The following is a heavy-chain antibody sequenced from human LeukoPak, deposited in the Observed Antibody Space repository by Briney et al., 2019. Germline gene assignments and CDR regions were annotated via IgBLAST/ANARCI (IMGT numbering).Heavy chain of an antibody. CDR3: ARGRVYFRDLTSLRGVIPFDS. Sequence: SETLSLTCVVYGGSLTTHWWTWIRQSAGRGLDGVGEINHSGHTNYNPSFESRLTVSIDKSKNQFSLRLSSVTAADTPIYYCARGRVYFRDLTSLRGVIPFDSWGQGTPVIVSS. D-gene: IGHD3-10*01. CDR1: GGSLTTHW. CDR2: INHSGHT. J-gene: IGHJ4*02. V-gene: IGHV4-34*01.